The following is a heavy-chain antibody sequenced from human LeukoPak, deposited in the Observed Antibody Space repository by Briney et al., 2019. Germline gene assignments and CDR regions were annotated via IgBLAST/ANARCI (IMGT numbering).Heavy chain of an antibody. CDR2: IWYDGSNK. CDR1: GFTFSSYG. CDR3: ARERPTYSGSYSGNAFDI. V-gene: IGHV3-33*01. Sequence: GGSLRLSCAASGFTFSSYGMHWVRQAPGKGLEWVAVIWYDGSNKYYADSVKGRFTISRDNSKNTLYLQMNSLRAEDTAVYYCARERPTYSGSYSGNAFDIWGQGTMVTVSS. J-gene: IGHJ3*02. D-gene: IGHD1-26*01.